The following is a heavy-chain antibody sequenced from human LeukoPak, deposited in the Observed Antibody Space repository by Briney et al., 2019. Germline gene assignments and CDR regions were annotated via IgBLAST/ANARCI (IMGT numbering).Heavy chain of an antibody. D-gene: IGHD3-22*01. CDR2: IKQDGSEK. CDR1: GFTFSSYW. Sequence: GGSLRLSCAASGFTFSSYWMSWVRQAPGKGLEWVANIKQDGSEKYYVDSVKGRFTISRDNAKNSLYLQMNSLRAEDTAVYYCARDEYYYDSSGSRYFDYWGQGTLVTVSS. J-gene: IGHJ4*02. V-gene: IGHV3-7*01. CDR3: ARDEYYYDSSGSRYFDY.